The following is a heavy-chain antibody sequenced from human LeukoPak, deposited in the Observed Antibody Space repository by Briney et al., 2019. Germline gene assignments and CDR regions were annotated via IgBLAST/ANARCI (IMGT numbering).Heavy chain of an antibody. CDR3: ARDRYSGSYSFDY. J-gene: IGHJ4*02. V-gene: IGHV3-53*01. CDR1: GFTVSSNY. D-gene: IGHD1-26*01. CDR2: IYSGGST. Sequence: GGPLRLSCAASGFTVSSNYMSWVRQAPGKGLEWVSVIYSGGSTYYADSVKGRFTISRDNSKNTLYLQMNSLRAEDTAVYYCARDRYSGSYSFDYWGQGTLVTVSS.